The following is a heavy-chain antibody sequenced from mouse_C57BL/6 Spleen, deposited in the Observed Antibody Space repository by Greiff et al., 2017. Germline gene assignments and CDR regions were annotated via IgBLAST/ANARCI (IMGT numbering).Heavy chain of an antibody. CDR3: ARLYPTGEYFDY. V-gene: IGHV1-7*01. Sequence: QVHVKQSGAELAKPGASVKLSCKASGYTFTSYWMHWVKQRPGQGLEWIGYITPSSGYTKYNQKFKDKATLTADKSSSTAYMQLSSLTYEDSAVYYCARLYPTGEYFDYWGQGTTLTVSS. D-gene: IGHD4-1*02. CDR2: ITPSSGYT. CDR1: GYTFTSYW. J-gene: IGHJ2*01.